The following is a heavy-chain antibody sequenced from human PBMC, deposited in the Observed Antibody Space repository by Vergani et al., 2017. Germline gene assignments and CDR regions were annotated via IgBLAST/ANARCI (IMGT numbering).Heavy chain of an antibody. Sequence: QVQLVQSGAEVKKPGSSVKVSCKASGGTFSSYTISWVRQAPGQGLEWMGRIIPILGIANYAQKFQGRVTITADKSTSTAYMELSSLRSEDTAVYYCARGSSGYYRYYYYYYGMDVWGQGTTVTVSS. CDR3: ARGSSGYYRYYYYYYGMDV. V-gene: IGHV1-69*02. CDR2: IIPILGIA. D-gene: IGHD3-22*01. CDR1: GGTFSSYT. J-gene: IGHJ6*02.